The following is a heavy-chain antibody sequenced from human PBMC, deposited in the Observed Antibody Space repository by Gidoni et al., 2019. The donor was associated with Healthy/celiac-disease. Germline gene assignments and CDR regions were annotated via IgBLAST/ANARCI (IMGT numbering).Heavy chain of an antibody. CDR3: ARELGRELLTAFDY. J-gene: IGHJ4*02. V-gene: IGHV3-21*01. CDR2: ISSSSSYI. D-gene: IGHD1-7*01. Sequence: EVQLVESGGGLVKPGGSRRLSCAASGFTLSSYSMNWVRQAPGKGLEWVSSISSSSSYIYYADSVKGRFTISRDNAKNSLYLQMNSLRAEDTAVYYCARELGRELLTAFDYWGQGTLVTVSS. CDR1: GFTLSSYS.